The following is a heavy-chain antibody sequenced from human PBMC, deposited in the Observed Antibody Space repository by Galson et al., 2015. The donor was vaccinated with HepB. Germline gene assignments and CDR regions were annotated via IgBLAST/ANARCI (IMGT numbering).Heavy chain of an antibody. Sequence: SLRLSCAASGFTFNNHAMTWVRQPPGKGLEWVSGVSSSGGTTYYADSLMGRFTISRDNSKNTLYLQMNSLSAEDTAVYYCATGSGSYYVENPFDHWGQGTLVTVSS. CDR3: ATGSGSYYVENPFDH. CDR2: VSSSGGTT. J-gene: IGHJ4*02. D-gene: IGHD1-26*01. V-gene: IGHV3-23*01. CDR1: GFTFNNHA.